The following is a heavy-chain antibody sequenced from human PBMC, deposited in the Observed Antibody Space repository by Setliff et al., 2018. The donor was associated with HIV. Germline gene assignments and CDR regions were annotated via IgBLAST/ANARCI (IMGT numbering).Heavy chain of an antibody. CDR2: IHPSDFVT. V-gene: IGHV5-51*01. J-gene: IGHJ4*02. CDR3: TRRRRAPGTEDLEAH. CDR1: GYTFTNYW. D-gene: IGHD3-3*01. Sequence: PGESLKISCKVSGYTFTNYWIGWVRQMPGQGLEWIGVIHPSDFVTRYGPSFQGQVSISADRSITTAYLQWSSLKASDTAIYYCTRRRRAPGTEDLEAHWGQGTLVTVS.